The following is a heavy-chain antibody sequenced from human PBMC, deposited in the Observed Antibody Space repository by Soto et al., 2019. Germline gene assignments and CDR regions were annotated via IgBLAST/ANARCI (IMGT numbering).Heavy chain of an antibody. CDR1: GYTFTGYY. CDR3: AIPPLEKGYSYGSVDY. Sequence: GSLKVSCKASGYTFTGYYMHWVLQAPGQGLEWMGWINPNSGGTNYAQKFQGRVTMTRDTSISTAYMELSRLRSDDTAVYYCAIPPLEKGYSYGSVDYWGQGTLVTVSS. CDR2: INPNSGGT. V-gene: IGHV1-2*02. J-gene: IGHJ4*02. D-gene: IGHD5-18*01.